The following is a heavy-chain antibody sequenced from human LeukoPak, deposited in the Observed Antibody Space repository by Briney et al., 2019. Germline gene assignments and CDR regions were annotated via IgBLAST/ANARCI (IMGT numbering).Heavy chain of an antibody. CDR1: GGSISSYY. D-gene: IGHD3-9*01. V-gene: IGHV4-59*01. CDR3: ARVALGRYFDWLLYTANYYYYYMDV. CDR2: IYYSGST. J-gene: IGHJ6*03. Sequence: PSETLSLTCTVSGGSISSYYWSWIRQPPGKGLEWIGYIYYSGSTNYNPSLKSRVTISVDTSKNQFSLKLSSVTAADTAVYYCARVALGRYFDWLLYTANYYYYYMDVWGKGTTVTISS.